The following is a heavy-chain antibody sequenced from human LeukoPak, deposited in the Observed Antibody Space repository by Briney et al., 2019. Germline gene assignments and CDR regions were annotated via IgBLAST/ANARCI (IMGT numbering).Heavy chain of an antibody. Sequence: GGSLRLSCAVSGFTFSNYWVHWVRQVPGKGLVWLSRISPDGGSTNYADSVRGRFTMSRDNAKNTLYLQMNGLGAEDTAVYYCARATYCGSGCYKGFDPWGLGTLVTVSS. CDR2: ISPDGGST. V-gene: IGHV3-74*01. CDR3: ARATYCGSGCYKGFDP. D-gene: IGHD2-21*02. CDR1: GFTFSNYW. J-gene: IGHJ4*01.